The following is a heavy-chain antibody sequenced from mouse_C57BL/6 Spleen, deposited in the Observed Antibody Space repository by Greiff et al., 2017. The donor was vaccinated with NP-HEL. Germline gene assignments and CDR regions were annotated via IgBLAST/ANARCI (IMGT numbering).Heavy chain of an antibody. V-gene: IGHV2-9-1*01. Sequence: QVQLKESGPGLVAPLQSLSITCTVSGFSLTSYAISWVRQTPGKGLEWLGVIWTGGGTNSNSALKSRLGIRKDNSKSQVFLKMNSLQTDDTARYYCARKDDGYYESGYAMDYWGQGTSVTVSS. CDR2: IWTGGGT. CDR1: GFSLTSYA. D-gene: IGHD2-3*01. J-gene: IGHJ4*01. CDR3: ARKDDGYYESGYAMDY.